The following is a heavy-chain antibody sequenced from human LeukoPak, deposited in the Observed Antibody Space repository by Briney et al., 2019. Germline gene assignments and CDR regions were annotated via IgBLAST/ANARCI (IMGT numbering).Heavy chain of an antibody. J-gene: IGHJ5*02. CDR3: ARDRYCSGGSCYGWFDP. Sequence: ASVKVSCKASGYTFTSYYMHWVRQAPGQGLEWMGIINPSGGSTSYAQKFQGRVTMTRDMSTSTVYMELSSLRSEDTAVYYCARDRYCSGGSCYGWFDPWGQGTLVTVSS. D-gene: IGHD2-15*01. CDR2: INPSGGST. CDR1: GYTFTSYY. V-gene: IGHV1-46*01.